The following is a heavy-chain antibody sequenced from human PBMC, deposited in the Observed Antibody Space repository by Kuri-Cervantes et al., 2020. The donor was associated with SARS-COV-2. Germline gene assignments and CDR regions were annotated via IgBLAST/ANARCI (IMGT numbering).Heavy chain of an antibody. CDR1: GGSFSGYY. V-gene: IGHV4-34*01. Sequence: ESLKISCAVYGGSFSGYYWSWIRQPPGKGLEWIGEINHSGSTNYNPSLKSRVTISVDTSKNQFSLKLSSVTAADTAAYYCARGPVIVGDTRRRVLDYWGQGTLVTVSS. CDR2: INHSGST. CDR3: ARGPVIVGDTRRRVLDY. J-gene: IGHJ4*02. D-gene: IGHD1-26*01.